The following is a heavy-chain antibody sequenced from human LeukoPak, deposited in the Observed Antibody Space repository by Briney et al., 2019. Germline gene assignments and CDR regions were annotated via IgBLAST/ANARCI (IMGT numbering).Heavy chain of an antibody. J-gene: IGHJ4*02. CDR1: GDSVSSNSAA. Sequence: SQTLSLTCATSGDSVSSNSAAWNWIRQSPSRGLEWLGRTYYRSEWYNDYAVSVKSRITINPDTSKNQFSLQLNSVTPEDTAVYYCARGWGYTYGSYYFDYWGQGTLVTVSS. CDR3: ARGWGYTYGSYYFDY. V-gene: IGHV6-1*01. CDR2: TYYRSEWYN. D-gene: IGHD5-18*01.